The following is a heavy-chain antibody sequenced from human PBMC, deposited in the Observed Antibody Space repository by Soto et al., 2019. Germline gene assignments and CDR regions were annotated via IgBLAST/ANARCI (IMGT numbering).Heavy chain of an antibody. Sequence: ASVKVSCKASGYTFTSYYMHWVRQAPGQGLEWMGIINPSGGSTSYAQKFQGRVTMTRDTSTSTVYMELSSLRSEDTAVYYCARDLLGYSYGWSDAFDIWGQGTMVT. D-gene: IGHD5-18*01. V-gene: IGHV1-46*01. CDR1: GYTFTSYY. J-gene: IGHJ3*02. CDR2: INPSGGST. CDR3: ARDLLGYSYGWSDAFDI.